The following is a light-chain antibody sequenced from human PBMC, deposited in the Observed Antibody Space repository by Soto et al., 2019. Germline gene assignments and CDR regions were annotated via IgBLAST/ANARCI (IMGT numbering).Light chain of an antibody. CDR3: QQYNDWPWT. Sequence: EIVMTQSPGTLSVSPGERATLSCRASQSVRSNLAWFQQKPGQAPRLLVYGAPYRAIGIPARFSGSGSGTEFSLTVSSLQSEDFAVYYCQQYNDWPWTFGQGTKVDIK. CDR2: GAP. CDR1: QSVRSN. J-gene: IGKJ1*01. V-gene: IGKV3-15*01.